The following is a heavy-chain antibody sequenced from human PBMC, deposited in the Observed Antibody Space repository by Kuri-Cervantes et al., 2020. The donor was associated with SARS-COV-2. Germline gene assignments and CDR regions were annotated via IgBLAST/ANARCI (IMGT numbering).Heavy chain of an antibody. J-gene: IGHJ4*02. V-gene: IGHV4-61*09. D-gene: IGHD6-13*01. CDR2: IYTSGST. Sequence: SETLSLTCTVSGGSISSGSYYWSWIRQPAGKGLEWIGYIYTSGSTNYNPSLKSRVTMSMDTSKNQFSLRLNSVTAADTAVYYCARRQAGAGTTPDFWGPGILVTVSS. CDR3: ARRQAGAGTTPDF. CDR1: GGSISSGSYY.